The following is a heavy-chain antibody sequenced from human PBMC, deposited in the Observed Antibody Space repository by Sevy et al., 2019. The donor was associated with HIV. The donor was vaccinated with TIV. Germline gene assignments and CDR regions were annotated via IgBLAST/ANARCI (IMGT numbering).Heavy chain of an antibody. V-gene: IGHV1-24*01. J-gene: IGHJ3*02. CDR3: ATDFGGGTTIIVFDI. Sequence: ASVKVSCKVSGYTLTELSMHWVRQAPGKGLEWMGGFDPEDGETIYAQKFQGRVTMTEDTSTDTAYMELSSLRSEDTAVYYCATDFGGGTTIIVFDIWGQGTMVTVSS. D-gene: IGHD1-7*01. CDR1: GYTLTELS. CDR2: FDPEDGET.